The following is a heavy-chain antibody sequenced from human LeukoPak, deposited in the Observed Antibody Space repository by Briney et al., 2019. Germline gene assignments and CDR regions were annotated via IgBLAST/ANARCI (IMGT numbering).Heavy chain of an antibody. CDR1: GFTVSTNY. Sequence: GGSLRLSCAASGFTVSTNYMIWVCQAPGKGLECVSVIYSDDSTYYADSVKGRFTISRDNSKNTLYLQMNSLRAEDTAVYYCARDANWNDYSDAFDIWGQGTMVAVSS. V-gene: IGHV3-66*01. J-gene: IGHJ3*02. CDR3: ARDANWNDYSDAFDI. D-gene: IGHD1-1*01. CDR2: IYSDDST.